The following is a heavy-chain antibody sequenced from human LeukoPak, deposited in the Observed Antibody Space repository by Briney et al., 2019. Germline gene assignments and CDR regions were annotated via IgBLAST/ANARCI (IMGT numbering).Heavy chain of an antibody. CDR3: ARIAYNRVYYFGY. Sequence: PSETLSLTCTVSGGSISSSSYYWGWIRQPPGKGLEWIGNIYYSGTTYFNASLKSRVTISVDTSKNQFSLKLTSVTAADTAVYYCARIAYNRVYYFGYWGQGTLVTVSS. V-gene: IGHV4-39*01. CDR2: IYYSGTT. D-gene: IGHD1-14*01. CDR1: GGSISSSSYY. J-gene: IGHJ4*02.